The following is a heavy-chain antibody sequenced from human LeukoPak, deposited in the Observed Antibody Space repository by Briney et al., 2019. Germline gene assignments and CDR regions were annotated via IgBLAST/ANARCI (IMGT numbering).Heavy chain of an antibody. V-gene: IGHV3-23*01. CDR2: ISDSGGST. J-gene: IGHJ4*02. D-gene: IGHD6-19*01. CDR1: GFTFSSYA. Sequence: GGSLRLSCAASGFTFSSYAMTWVRQAPEEGLEWVSGISDSGGSTYYADSVKGRFTISRDNSKNTVHLQMNSLRAEDTAVYYCAKDGIAVAGSSAWYWGRGTQVTVSS. CDR3: AKDGIAVAGSSAWY.